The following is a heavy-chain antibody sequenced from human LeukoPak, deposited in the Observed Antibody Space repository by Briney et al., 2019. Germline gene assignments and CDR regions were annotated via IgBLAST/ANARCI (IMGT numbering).Heavy chain of an antibody. J-gene: IGHJ4*02. Sequence: QARWSLRLSGTTPGFRFGDYAMTWVRQAPGKGLEWVGFIRSKALGATTEYAASVKDRFTVSRDDSESIAYLQMNSLRTEDTAVYYCSRSITGSGWKYYFDFWGQGTLVTVSS. CDR1: GFRFGDYA. CDR2: IRSKALGATT. CDR3: SRSITGSGWKYYFDF. V-gene: IGHV3-49*04. D-gene: IGHD6-19*01.